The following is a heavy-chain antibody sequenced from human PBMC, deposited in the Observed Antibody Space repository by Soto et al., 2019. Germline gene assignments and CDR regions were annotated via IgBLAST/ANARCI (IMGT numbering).Heavy chain of an antibody. Sequence: GGSLRLSCAASGFTFSTYSMNWVRQAPGKGLEWISYISSSGDVIYYTDSVRGRFTISRDNAKNSLYLEMSSLRAEDTAVYYCARNPYCSSISCSSDYWGQGTLVTVSS. V-gene: IGHV3-48*01. CDR2: ISSSGDVI. CDR1: GFTFSTYS. J-gene: IGHJ4*02. D-gene: IGHD2-2*01. CDR3: ARNPYCSSISCSSDY.